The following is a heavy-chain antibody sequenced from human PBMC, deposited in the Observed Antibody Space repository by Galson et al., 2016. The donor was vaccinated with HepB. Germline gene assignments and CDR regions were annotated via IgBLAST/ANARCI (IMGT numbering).Heavy chain of an antibody. CDR2: VVPFFGRP. D-gene: IGHD6-19*01. J-gene: IGHJ5*01. CDR1: GSTSNTYS. Sequence: SVKVSCKASGSTSNTYSVSWVRQAPGQGLEWMGGVVPFFGRPNYAQKFQDRVTITADKSTRMVYMELSGLKSEDTAVYYCAGGLTGFSSGWYWFASWGQGTLVTVSS. CDR3: AGGLTGFSSGWYWFAS. V-gene: IGHV1-69*06.